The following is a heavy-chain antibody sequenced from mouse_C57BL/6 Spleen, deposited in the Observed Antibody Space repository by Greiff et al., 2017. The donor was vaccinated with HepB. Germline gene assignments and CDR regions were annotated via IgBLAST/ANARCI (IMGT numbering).Heavy chain of an antibody. CDR3: VRQGYGSSFYAMDY. CDR1: GFSFNTYA. J-gene: IGHJ4*01. V-gene: IGHV10-1*01. CDR2: IRSKSNNYAT. D-gene: IGHD1-1*01. Sequence: EADGGLVQPKGSLKLSCAASGFSFNTYAMNWVRQAPGKGLEWVARIRSKSNNYATYYADSVKDRFTISRDDSESMLYLQMNNLKTEDTAMYYCVRQGYGSSFYAMDYWGQGTSVTVSS.